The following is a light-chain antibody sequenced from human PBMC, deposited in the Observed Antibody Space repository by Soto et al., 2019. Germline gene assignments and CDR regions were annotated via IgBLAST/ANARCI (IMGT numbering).Light chain of an antibody. CDR3: QQYNNWPIT. J-gene: IGKJ5*01. Sequence: EVVLTQSPATLSVSPGERAILSCWASQSVGSLLAWYQQKPGQAPRLLIYRASTRASDTPARFSGSGSGTDFTLTISSLQSEDFAVYYCQQYNNWPITFGQGTQLEIK. CDR1: QSVGSL. V-gene: IGKV3-15*01. CDR2: RAS.